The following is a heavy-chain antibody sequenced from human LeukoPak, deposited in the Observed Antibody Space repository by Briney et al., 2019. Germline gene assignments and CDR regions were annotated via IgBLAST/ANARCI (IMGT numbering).Heavy chain of an antibody. J-gene: IGHJ4*02. CDR3: ARAGGGYQVFDN. CDR1: GFTFNSYS. V-gene: IGHV3-48*01. D-gene: IGHD1-26*01. Sequence: PGGSLRLSCAASGFTFNSYSMNWVRQAPGKGLEWVSYITSSSGTVYYADSVKGRFTISRDNAKNSLYLQMNSLRAEDTAVYYCARAGGGYQVFDNWGQGTLVTVSS. CDR2: ITSSSGTV.